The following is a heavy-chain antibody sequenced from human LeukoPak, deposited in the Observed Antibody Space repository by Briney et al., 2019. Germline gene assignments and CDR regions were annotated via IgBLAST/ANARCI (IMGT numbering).Heavy chain of an antibody. J-gene: IGHJ2*01. CDR2: IYYSGST. Sequence: SETLSLTCTVSGGSISSGDYYWSWLRQPPGKGLEWFGYIYYSGSTYYNPSLKSRVTISVDTSKNQYSLKLSSVTAADTAVYYCARTPIVVVTDYWYFDLWGRGTLVTVSS. CDR3: ARTPIVVVTDYWYFDL. CDR1: GGSISSGDYY. D-gene: IGHD2-21*02. V-gene: IGHV4-30-4*08.